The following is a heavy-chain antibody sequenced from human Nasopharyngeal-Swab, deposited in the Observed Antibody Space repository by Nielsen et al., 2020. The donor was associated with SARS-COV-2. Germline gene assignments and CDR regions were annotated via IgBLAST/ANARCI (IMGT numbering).Heavy chain of an antibody. CDR1: GFAFSSYA. Sequence: GESLKISCAASGFAFSSYAMHWVRQAPGKGLEWVAVISYDGSNKYYADSVKGRFTISRDNSKNTLYLQMNSLRAEDTAVYYCARGGVWFGELGLDYWGQGTLVTVSS. J-gene: IGHJ4*02. CDR2: ISYDGSNK. CDR3: ARGGVWFGELGLDY. D-gene: IGHD3-10*01. V-gene: IGHV3-30-3*01.